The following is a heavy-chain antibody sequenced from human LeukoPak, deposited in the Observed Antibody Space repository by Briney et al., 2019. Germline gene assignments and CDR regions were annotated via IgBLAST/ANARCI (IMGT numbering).Heavy chain of an antibody. CDR3: ARQNDFRLDY. Sequence: GESLKISCKGSGYTFSSYWIGWVRQMPGKGLEWMGIIYPGDSDTRYSPSLQGQVTISVDTSIGNAYLQWSSLKASDTAIYYCARQNDFRLDYWGQGTLVTVSS. D-gene: IGHD3-3*01. J-gene: IGHJ4*02. CDR2: IYPGDSDT. CDR1: GYTFSSYW. V-gene: IGHV5-51*01.